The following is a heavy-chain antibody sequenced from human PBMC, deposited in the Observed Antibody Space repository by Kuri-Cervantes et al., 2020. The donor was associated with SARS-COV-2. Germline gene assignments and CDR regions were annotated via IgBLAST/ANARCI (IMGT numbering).Heavy chain of an antibody. CDR2: IYTSGST. V-gene: IGHV4-61*02. CDR3: ARDRWELHDY. D-gene: IGHD1-26*01. CDR1: GGSISSGSYY. J-gene: IGHJ4*02. Sequence: LRLSCTVSGGSISSGSYYWSWIRQPAGKGLEWIGRIYTSGSTNYNPSLKSRVTISVDTSKDQFSLKLSSVTAADTAVYYCARDRWELHDYWGQGTLVTVSS.